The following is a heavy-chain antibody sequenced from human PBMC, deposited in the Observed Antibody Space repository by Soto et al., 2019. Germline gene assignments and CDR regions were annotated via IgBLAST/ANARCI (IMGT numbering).Heavy chain of an antibody. CDR2: ISAYNGNT. CDR1: GYTFTSYG. Sequence: RASVKVSCKASGYTFTSYGISWVRQAPGQGLEWMGWISAYNGNTNYAQKLQGRVTMTTDTSTSTAYMELRSLTSDDTAVYYCARRSVPAASLAVYYYYGMDVWGQGTTVTVSS. J-gene: IGHJ6*02. CDR3: ARRSVPAASLAVYYYYGMDV. D-gene: IGHD2-2*01. V-gene: IGHV1-18*01.